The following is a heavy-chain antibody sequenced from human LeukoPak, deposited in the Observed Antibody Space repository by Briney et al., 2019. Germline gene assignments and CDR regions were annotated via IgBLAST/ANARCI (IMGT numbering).Heavy chain of an antibody. Sequence: PGGSLRLSRAASGFTFSSYSMNWVRQAPGKGLEWVSTISGGGDVTYYADSVKGRFTISRDNSKNTLYLQMNSLRVEDTAFYYCARDSSMLRGPLVIYYFDFWGQGTLVTVSS. CDR2: ISGGGDVT. CDR1: GFTFSSYS. CDR3: ARDSSMLRGPLVIYYFDF. D-gene: IGHD3-10*01. J-gene: IGHJ4*02. V-gene: IGHV3-23*01.